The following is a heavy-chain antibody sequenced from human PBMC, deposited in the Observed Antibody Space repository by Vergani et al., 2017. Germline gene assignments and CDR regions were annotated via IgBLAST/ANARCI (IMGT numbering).Heavy chain of an antibody. CDR3: ARXRLRSSGWYDPVDY. J-gene: IGHJ4*02. Sequence: QLQLQESGPGLVKPSETLSLTCTVSGGSISSSSYYLGWIRQPPGKGLEWIGSIYYSGSTYYNPSLKSRVTISVDTSKNQFSLKLSSVTAADTAVYYCARXRLRSSGWYDPVDYWGQGTLVTVSS. CDR2: IYYSGST. D-gene: IGHD6-19*01. V-gene: IGHV4-39*01. CDR1: GGSISSSSYY.